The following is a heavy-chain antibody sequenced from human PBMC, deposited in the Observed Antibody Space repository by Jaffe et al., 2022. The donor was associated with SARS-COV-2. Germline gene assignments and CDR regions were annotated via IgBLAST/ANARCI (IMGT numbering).Heavy chain of an antibody. CDR1: GFTFKHYA. Sequence: EVQVLESGGGLVQPGGSLRLSCAASGFTFKHYAMNWVRQAPGEGLEWVSTISGGGDRTFYPDSVKGRFTISRDNSRNTLYLQLSSLRVEDTAVYYCAKEGAGTYHFDYWGQGTLVTVSS. CDR2: ISGGGDRT. CDR3: AKEGAGTYHFDY. D-gene: IGHD1-26*01. J-gene: IGHJ4*02. V-gene: IGHV3-23*01.